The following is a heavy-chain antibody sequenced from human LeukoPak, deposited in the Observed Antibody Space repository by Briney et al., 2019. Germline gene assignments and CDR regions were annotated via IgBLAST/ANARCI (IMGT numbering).Heavy chain of an antibody. CDR3: ARDLTWSIAAAGTGMAFDY. CDR2: IKQDGSEK. V-gene: IGHV3-7*01. J-gene: IGHJ4*02. D-gene: IGHD6-13*01. CDR1: GFTFSSYW. Sequence: PGGSLRLSCAASGFTFSSYWMSWVRQAPGKGLEWVANIKQDGSEKYYVDSVKGRFTISRGNAKNSLYLQMNSLRAEDTAVYYCARDLTWSIAAAGTGMAFDYWGQGTLVTVSS.